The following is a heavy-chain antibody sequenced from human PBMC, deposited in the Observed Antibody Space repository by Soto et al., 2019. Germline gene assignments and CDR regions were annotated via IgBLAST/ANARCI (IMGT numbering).Heavy chain of an antibody. CDR3: VRWVHLTAADASDF. CDR1: GYSFTTYW. Sequence: GEYLKISCKGSGYSFTTYWIGCVRQMPGKGLEGMGIIDAGDSDARYSPSFQGQVTIPVDKSITTAYLQWSSLKASDAAMYYFVRWVHLTAADASDFWGQGTMVTVSS. D-gene: IGHD3-10*01. V-gene: IGHV5-51*01. CDR2: IDAGDSDA. J-gene: IGHJ3*01.